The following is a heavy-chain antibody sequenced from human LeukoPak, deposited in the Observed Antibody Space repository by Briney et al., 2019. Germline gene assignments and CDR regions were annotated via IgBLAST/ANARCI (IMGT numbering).Heavy chain of an antibody. CDR1: GFTFTSHW. V-gene: IGHV3-7*01. CDR2: IKQDGSEK. J-gene: IGHJ5*02. Sequence: GGSLRLSCVASGFTFTSHWMSWVRQAPGKGLEWVANIKQDGSEKYYVDSVKGRFTISRDNAKNSVYLQMNSLRAEDTAVYYCARGAFDPCGQGTLVSVSS. CDR3: ARGAFDP.